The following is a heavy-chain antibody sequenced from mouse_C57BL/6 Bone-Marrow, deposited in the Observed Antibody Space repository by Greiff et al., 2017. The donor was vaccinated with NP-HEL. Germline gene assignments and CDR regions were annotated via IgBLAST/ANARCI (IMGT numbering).Heavy chain of an antibody. D-gene: IGHD6-1*01. CDR3: ARDRCMRIAMDY. Sequence: VQLQQPGAELVMPGASVKLSCKASGYTFTSYWMHWVKQRPGQGLEWIGEIDPSDSYTNYNQKFKGKSTLTVDKSSSTAYMQLSSLTSEDSAVYYCARDRCMRIAMDYWGQGTSVTVSS. J-gene: IGHJ4*01. CDR1: GYTFTSYW. V-gene: IGHV1-69*01. CDR2: IDPSDSYT.